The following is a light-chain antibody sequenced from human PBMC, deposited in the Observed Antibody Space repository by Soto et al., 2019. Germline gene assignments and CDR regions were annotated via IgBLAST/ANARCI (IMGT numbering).Light chain of an antibody. J-gene: IGLJ1*01. CDR2: DVT. Sequence: QSVLTQPASVSGSPGQSITISCTGTSSDVGSNNLVSWYQQPPGKAPKLMIYDVTNRPSGVPDRFSGSKSGNTASLTISGLQAEDEADYYCSSFTTSSTYVFGTGTKVTVL. CDR3: SSFTTSSTYV. CDR1: SSDVGSNNL. V-gene: IGLV2-18*02.